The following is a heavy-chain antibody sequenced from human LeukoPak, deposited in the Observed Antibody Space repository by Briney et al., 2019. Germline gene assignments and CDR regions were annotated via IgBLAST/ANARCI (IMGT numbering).Heavy chain of an antibody. D-gene: IGHD2-2*02. Sequence: GGSLRLSCAASGFTFSSYSMNWVRQAPGKGLEWVSSISSSSSYIYYADSVKGRFTTSRDNAKNSLYLQMNSLRAEDTAVYYCARGKYCSSTSCYNYGMDVWGQGTTVTVSS. CDR2: ISSSSSYI. CDR3: ARGKYCSSTSCYNYGMDV. V-gene: IGHV3-21*01. CDR1: GFTFSSYS. J-gene: IGHJ6*02.